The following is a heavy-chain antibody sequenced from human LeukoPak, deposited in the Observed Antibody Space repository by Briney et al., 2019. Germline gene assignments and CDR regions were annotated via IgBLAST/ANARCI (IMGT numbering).Heavy chain of an antibody. CDR3: AREGRGYGMDV. J-gene: IGHJ6*02. CDR2: ISSSSSYI. Sequence: GSLRLSCAASGFTVSSNYMSWVRQAPGKGLEWVSSISSSSSYIYYADSVKGRFTISRDNAKNSLYLQMNSLRAEDTAVYYCAREGRGYGMDVWGQGTTVTVSS. CDR1: GFTVSSNY. V-gene: IGHV3-21*01.